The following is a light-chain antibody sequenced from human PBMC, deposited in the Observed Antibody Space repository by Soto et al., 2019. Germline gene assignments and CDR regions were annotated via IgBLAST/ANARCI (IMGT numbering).Light chain of an antibody. V-gene: IGKV3-15*01. J-gene: IGKJ1*01. CDR3: QQYNTWPRT. CDR2: GAS. Sequence: EIVMTQSPATLSVSPGERATLSCRASQSVSSNLAWYQQKPGKAPRLLIYGASTRATGIPARFSGSGSGTDFTLTISSLQSEYFAVYYCQQYNTWPRTFGQGTKVEIK. CDR1: QSVSSN.